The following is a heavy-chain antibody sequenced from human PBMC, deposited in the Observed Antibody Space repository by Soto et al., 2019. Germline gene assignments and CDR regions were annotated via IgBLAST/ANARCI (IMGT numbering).Heavy chain of an antibody. J-gene: IGHJ5*02. D-gene: IGHD3-10*01. CDR1: GGSISSFTYY. V-gene: IGHV4-39*01. CDR3: ARRERYYGSPGWFDP. Sequence: KPSETLSLTCTVSGGSISSFTYYWGWIRQPPGKGLEWIGTVYYNENTYYNPSLKGRVTISVDTAKNQFSLNLRSVTAADTAIYFCARRERYYGSPGWFDPWGQGTLVTVSS. CDR2: VYYNENT.